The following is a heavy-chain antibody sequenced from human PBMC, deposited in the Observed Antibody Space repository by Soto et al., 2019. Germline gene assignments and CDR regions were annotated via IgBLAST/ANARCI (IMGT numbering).Heavy chain of an antibody. J-gene: IGHJ6*02. V-gene: IGHV3-23*01. D-gene: IGHD2-15*01. CDR1: GFSFSTYE. Sequence: EVQLLESGEGLVQPGGSLRLACDASGFSFSTYEMTWARQAPGKGLEWVAFINPSSGTTHYADSVKGRFTISRDNSKDTLYLQLTSLRVEDTAVYYCAKGGWLDVWGQGTTVTVSS. CDR3: AKGGWLDV. CDR2: INPSSGTT.